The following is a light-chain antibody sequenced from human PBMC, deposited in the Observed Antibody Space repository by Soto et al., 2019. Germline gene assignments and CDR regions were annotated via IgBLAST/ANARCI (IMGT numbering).Light chain of an antibody. J-gene: IGKJ4*01. V-gene: IGKV3-20*01. Sequence: EIVLTQSPGTLYLSPGERATLSCRASQSVNNNYLAWYQQKPGQAPRLVIYGSSSRATGIPDRFSGSGSGTDFTLTISRLEPEDFAVYYCQQYGSSPGTFGGGTKVEIK. CDR3: QQYGSSPGT. CDR1: QSVNNNY. CDR2: GSS.